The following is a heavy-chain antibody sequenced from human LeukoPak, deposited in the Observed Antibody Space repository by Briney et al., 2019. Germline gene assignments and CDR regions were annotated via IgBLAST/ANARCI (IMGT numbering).Heavy chain of an antibody. CDR2: ISGSGGST. CDR3: AKDLSQTFGELFVRFRGDWNY. Sequence: HPGGSLRLSCAASGFTFSSYAMSWVRQAPGKGLEWVSAISGSGGSTYYADSVKGRFTISRDNSKNTLYLQMNSLRAEDTAVYYCAKDLSQTFGELFVRFRGDWNYWGQGNLVTVSS. CDR1: GFTFSSYA. J-gene: IGHJ4*02. D-gene: IGHD3-10*01. V-gene: IGHV3-23*01.